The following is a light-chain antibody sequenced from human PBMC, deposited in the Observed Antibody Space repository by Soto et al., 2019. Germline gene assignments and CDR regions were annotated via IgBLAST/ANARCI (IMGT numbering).Light chain of an antibody. V-gene: IGKV1-5*03. CDR1: QSISSW. CDR2: RAS. J-gene: IGKJ1*01. Sequence: DIQMTQSPSALSASVGDRVTITCRASQSISSWLAWYQQRPGKAPNLLIYRASSLESGVPSRFIGSGSGTEFTLTISSLQPDDFATYYCQHSHSYPVTFGQGTKVEIK. CDR3: QHSHSYPVT.